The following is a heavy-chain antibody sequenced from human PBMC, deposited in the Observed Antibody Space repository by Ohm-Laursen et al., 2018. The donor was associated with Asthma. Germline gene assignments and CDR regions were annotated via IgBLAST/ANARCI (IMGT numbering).Heavy chain of an antibody. Sequence: TLSLTCAVSGGSVSGFYWSWIRQPPGKGLEWIGYIYYSGSTNYNPSLKSRVTISVDTSKNQFSLKLSSVAAADTAVYYCARVSVVPAATLAFDIWGQGTMVTVSS. V-gene: IGHV4-59*02. CDR2: IYYSGST. CDR3: ARVSVVPAATLAFDI. D-gene: IGHD2-2*01. CDR1: GGSVSGFY. J-gene: IGHJ3*02.